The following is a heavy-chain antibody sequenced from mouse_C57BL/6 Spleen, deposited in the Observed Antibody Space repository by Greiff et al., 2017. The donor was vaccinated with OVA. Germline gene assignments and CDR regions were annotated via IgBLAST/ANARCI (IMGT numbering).Heavy chain of an antibody. D-gene: IGHD3-2*02. J-gene: IGHJ2*01. V-gene: IGHV1-54*01. CDR1: GYAFTNYL. Sequence: QVHVKQSGAELVRPGTSVKVSCKASGYAFTNYLIEWVKQRPGQGLEWIGVINPGSGGTNYNEKFKGKATLTADKSSSTAYMQLSSLTSEDSAVYFCAREGSGYVRYFDYWGQGTTLTVSS. CDR3: AREGSGYVRYFDY. CDR2: INPGSGGT.